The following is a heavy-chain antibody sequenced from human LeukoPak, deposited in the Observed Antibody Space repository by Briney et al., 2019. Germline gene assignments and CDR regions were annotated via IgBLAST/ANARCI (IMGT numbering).Heavy chain of an antibody. J-gene: IGHJ4*02. Sequence: SETLSLTCTVSGGSISSYYWSWIRQPPGKGLEWIGYIYYSGSTNYNPSLKSRVTISVDTSKNQFSLKLSSVTAADTAVYYCARARAARPFDYWGQGTLVTVSS. D-gene: IGHD6-6*01. CDR3: ARARAARPFDY. CDR1: GGSISSYY. V-gene: IGHV4-59*01. CDR2: IYYSGST.